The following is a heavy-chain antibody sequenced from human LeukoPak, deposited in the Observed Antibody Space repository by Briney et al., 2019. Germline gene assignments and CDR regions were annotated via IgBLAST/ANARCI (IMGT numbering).Heavy chain of an antibody. V-gene: IGHV3-30-3*01. CDR3: ARPLRAMARQWLGPFDY. J-gene: IGHJ4*02. CDR1: GFTFSSYA. CDR2: ISYDGSNK. Sequence: GRSLRLSCAASGFTFSSYAMHWVRQAPGKGLEWVAVISYDGSNKYYADSVKGRFTISRDNSKNTLCLQMNSLRAEDTAVYYCARPLRAMARQWLGPFDYWGQGTLVTVSS. D-gene: IGHD6-19*01.